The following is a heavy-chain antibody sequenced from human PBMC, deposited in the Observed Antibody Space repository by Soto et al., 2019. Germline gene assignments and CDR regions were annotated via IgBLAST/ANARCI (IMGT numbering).Heavy chain of an antibody. V-gene: IGHV3-9*01. Sequence: GGSLRLSCGGSGFSFDDYTMHWVRQAPGKGPEWVASLSWNSGFSGYADSVKGRFTISRDNAQSSVHLQMNNLRTEDTALYYCAKGRGTIVVTAAYDIWGQGTMVTVSS. J-gene: IGHJ3*02. CDR2: LSWNSGFS. D-gene: IGHD2-21*02. CDR3: AKGRGTIVVTAAYDI. CDR1: GFSFDDYT.